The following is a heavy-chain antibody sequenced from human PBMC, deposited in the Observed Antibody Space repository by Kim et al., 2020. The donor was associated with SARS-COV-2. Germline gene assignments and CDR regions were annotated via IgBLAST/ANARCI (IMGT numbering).Heavy chain of an antibody. CDR2: FYSGGSP. Sequence: GGSLRLSCAASGFTVSSNYMSWVRQAPGKGLEWVSVFYSGGSPYYADSVKGRFTISRDNSKNTLYLQMNSLRAEDTAVYYCARDRLVVAPPAAFDIWGQGTMVTVSS. D-gene: IGHD3-22*01. CDR1: GFTVSSNY. V-gene: IGHV3-66*01. J-gene: IGHJ3*02. CDR3: ARDRLVVAPPAAFDI.